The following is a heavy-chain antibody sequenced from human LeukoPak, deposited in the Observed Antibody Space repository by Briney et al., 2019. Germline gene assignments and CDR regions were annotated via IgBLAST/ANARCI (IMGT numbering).Heavy chain of an antibody. CDR2: INPNSGGT. CDR1: GYTFTGYY. V-gene: IGHV1-2*02. CDR3: AREPLSYYDSSGGVFDY. D-gene: IGHD3-22*01. J-gene: IGHJ4*02. Sequence: ASVKASCKASGYTFTGYYMHWVRQAPGQGLEWMGWINPNSGGTNYAQKFQGRVTMTRDTSISTAYMEPSRLRSDDTAVYYCAREPLSYYDSSGGVFDYWGQGTLVTVSS.